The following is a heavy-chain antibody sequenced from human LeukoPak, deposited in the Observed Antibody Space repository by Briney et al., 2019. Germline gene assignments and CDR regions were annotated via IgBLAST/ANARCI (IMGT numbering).Heavy chain of an antibody. J-gene: IGHJ4*02. CDR3: ARDLFTAYSGSYNY. Sequence: PGGSLRLSCAASGFTFSSYSMNWVRQAPGKGLEWVSSISSSSSYIYYADSVKGRFTISRDNAKNSLYLQMNSLRAEDTAVYYCARDLFTAYSGSYNYWGQGTLVTVSS. CDR2: ISSSSSYI. V-gene: IGHV3-21*01. CDR1: GFTFSSYS. D-gene: IGHD1-26*01.